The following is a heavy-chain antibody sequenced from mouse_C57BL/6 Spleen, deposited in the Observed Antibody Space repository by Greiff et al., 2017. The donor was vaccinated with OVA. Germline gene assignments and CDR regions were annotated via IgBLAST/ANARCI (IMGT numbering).Heavy chain of an antibody. J-gene: IGHJ4*01. CDR3: ARRDYDYDEGYAMDY. Sequence: EVQLQQSGGGLVKPGGSLKLSCAASGFTFSDYGMHWVRQAPEKGLEWVAYISSGSSTIYYAATVKGRFTISRDNAKNTLFLQMTSLRSEDTAMYYCARRDYDYDEGYAMDYWGQGTSVTVSS. CDR2: ISSGSSTI. CDR1: GFTFSDYG. D-gene: IGHD2-4*01. V-gene: IGHV5-17*01.